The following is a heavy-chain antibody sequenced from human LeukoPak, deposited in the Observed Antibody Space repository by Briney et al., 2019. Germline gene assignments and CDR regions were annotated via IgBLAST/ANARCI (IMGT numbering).Heavy chain of an antibody. J-gene: IGHJ4*02. Sequence: SVKVSCKASGGTFSSYAISWVRQAPGQGLEWMGGIIPIFGTADYAQKFQGRVTITTDESTSTAYMELSSLRSEDTAVYYCARDLGAAAAGTNYWGQGTLVTVSS. CDR3: ARDLGAAAAGTNY. CDR2: IIPIFGTA. CDR1: GGTFSSYA. D-gene: IGHD6-13*01. V-gene: IGHV1-69*05.